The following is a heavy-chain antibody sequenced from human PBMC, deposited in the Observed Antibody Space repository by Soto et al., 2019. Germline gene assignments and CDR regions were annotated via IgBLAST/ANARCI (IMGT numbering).Heavy chain of an antibody. J-gene: IGHJ6*02. D-gene: IGHD2-2*02. Sequence: ASVKVSCKASGYTFTSYGISWVRQAPGQGLEWMGWISAYNGNTNYAQKLQGRVTMTTDTSTSTAYMELRSLRSDDTAVYYCARDAGYCSSTSCYKRVLGIDVWGQGTTVTVSS. V-gene: IGHV1-18*01. CDR3: ARDAGYCSSTSCYKRVLGIDV. CDR2: ISAYNGNT. CDR1: GYTFTSYG.